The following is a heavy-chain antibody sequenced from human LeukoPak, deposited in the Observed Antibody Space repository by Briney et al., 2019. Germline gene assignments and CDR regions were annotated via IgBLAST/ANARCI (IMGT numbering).Heavy chain of an antibody. CDR2: ISSSNSYI. J-gene: IGHJ4*02. CDR1: GFTFSSYS. D-gene: IGHD3-22*01. V-gene: IGHV3-21*01. CDR3: ARDPLGGTDSSGWYFDY. Sequence: GGSLRLSCAASGFTFSSYSMNWVRQAPGKGLEWVSSISSSNSYIYYADSVKGRFTISRDNAKNSLYLQMSSLRAEDTAVYYCARDPLGGTDSSGWYFDYWGQGTLVTVSS.